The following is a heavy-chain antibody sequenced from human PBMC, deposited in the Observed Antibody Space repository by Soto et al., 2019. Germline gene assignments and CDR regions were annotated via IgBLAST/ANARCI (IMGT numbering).Heavy chain of an antibody. D-gene: IGHD3-16*02. Sequence: ASVKVSCKASGYTFTSYDINWVRQATGQGLEWMGWMNPNSGNTGYAQKFQGRVTMTRNTSISTAYMELSSLRSEDTAVYYCARRGYDYVWGSYRYKDDYWGQGALVTSPQ. CDR2: MNPNSGNT. CDR3: ARRGYDYVWGSYRYKDDY. J-gene: IGHJ4*02. CDR1: GYTFTSYD. V-gene: IGHV1-8*01.